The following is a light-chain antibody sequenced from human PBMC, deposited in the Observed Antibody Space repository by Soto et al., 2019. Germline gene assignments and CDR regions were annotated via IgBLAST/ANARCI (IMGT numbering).Light chain of an antibody. CDR2: EVN. Sequence: QSALTQPPSASGSPGQSVTISCTGTSSDVGIFNYVSWYQQHPDQAPKLLIFEVNKRPSGVPDRFSASKSGNTASLTVSGXXAEDEADYYCCSYAGSXXXXFGGGX. V-gene: IGLV2-8*01. CDR3: CSYAGSXXXX. J-gene: IGLJ2*01. CDR1: SSDVGIFNY.